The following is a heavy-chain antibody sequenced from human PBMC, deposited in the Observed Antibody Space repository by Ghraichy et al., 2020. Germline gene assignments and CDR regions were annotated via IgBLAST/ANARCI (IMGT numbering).Heavy chain of an antibody. CDR1: GFTFSNYA. D-gene: IGHD3-10*01. Sequence: GESLNISCAASGFTFSNYAMSWVRQAPGKGLEWVSGISGSGGTTYFADSVKGWVTISRDNSKNTLYLQINNLRAEDTAVYYCAKMIENYDGSVSYYVDSWGQGTLVTVSS. CDR2: ISGSGGTT. CDR3: AKMIENYDGSVSYYVDS. V-gene: IGHV3-23*01. J-gene: IGHJ4*02.